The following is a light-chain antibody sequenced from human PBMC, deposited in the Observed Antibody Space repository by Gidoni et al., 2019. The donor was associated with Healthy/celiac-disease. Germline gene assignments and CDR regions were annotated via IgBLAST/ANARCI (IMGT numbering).Light chain of an antibody. V-gene: IGLV1-44*01. CDR2: SNN. CDR3: AAGDDSLNGWV. Sequence: QSVLPQPLSASGTPGQGVTISCSGSSSTRGSNTVNWYQQLPGTAPKLLIYSNNQRPSGVPDRFSGSKSGTSASLAISGLQSEDEADYYCAAGDDSLNGWVFGGGTKLTVL. J-gene: IGLJ3*02. CDR1: SSTRGSNT.